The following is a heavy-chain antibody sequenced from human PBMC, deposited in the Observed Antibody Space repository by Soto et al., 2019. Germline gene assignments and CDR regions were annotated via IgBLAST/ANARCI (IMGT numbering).Heavy chain of an antibody. J-gene: IGHJ4*02. V-gene: IGHV1-3*01. CDR1: GYTFTSYA. CDR2: INAGNGNT. D-gene: IGHD5-18*01. CDR3: ARAARYSYGSFDY. Sequence: QVQLVQSGAEVKKPGASVKVSCKASGYTFTSYAMHWVRQAPGQRLEWMGWINAGNGNTKYSQKFQGRVTITRDTSASTAYMELSSLRSEDTAVYYCARAARYSYGSFDYWGQGTLVTVSS.